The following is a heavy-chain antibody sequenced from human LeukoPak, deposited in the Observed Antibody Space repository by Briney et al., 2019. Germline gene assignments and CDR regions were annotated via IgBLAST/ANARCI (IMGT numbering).Heavy chain of an antibody. J-gene: IGHJ4*02. CDR2: ISYDGSNK. CDR3: ARCSGGSCFFDY. V-gene: IGHV3-30-3*01. CDR1: GFTFSSYA. D-gene: IGHD2-15*01. Sequence: GGSLRLSCAASGFTFSSYAMHWVRQAPGKGLEWVAVISYDGSNKYYADSVKGRFTISRDNSKNTLYLQMNSLRAEDTAVYYCARCSGGSCFFDYWGQGTLVTVSS.